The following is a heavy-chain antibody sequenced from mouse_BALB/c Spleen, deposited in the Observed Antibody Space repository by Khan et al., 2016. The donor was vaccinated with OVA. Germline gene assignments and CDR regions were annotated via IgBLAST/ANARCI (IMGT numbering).Heavy chain of an antibody. CDR1: GYTFINYW. D-gene: IGHD1-1*01. J-gene: IGHJ2*01. Sequence: QVQLQLSGAQLAKPGASVKMSCKASGYTFINYWILWVKQRPGQGLEWIGYINPSTAYTEYNQNFKDKATLTADKSSRTAYMQLSSLKSEDSAVYYCARRGVRRDCDYWGQGTTLTVSS. CDR3: ARRGVRRDCDY. CDR2: INPSTAYT. V-gene: IGHV1-7*01.